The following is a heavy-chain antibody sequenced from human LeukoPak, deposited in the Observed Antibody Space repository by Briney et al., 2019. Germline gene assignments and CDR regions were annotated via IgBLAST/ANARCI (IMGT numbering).Heavy chain of an antibody. Sequence: EPGGSLRLSCAPSGFTFRTYAMTWVRQAPGKGLEWVSAISRSGDSTYYTDSVKGRFTISRDNSENTLYLQMNSQRAEDAAVYYCSFERARSGRGSGWRIFDYWGQGTLVTVSS. CDR2: ISRSGDST. CDR1: GFTFRTYA. D-gene: IGHD6-19*01. CDR3: SFERARSGRGSGWRIFDY. V-gene: IGHV3-23*01. J-gene: IGHJ4*02.